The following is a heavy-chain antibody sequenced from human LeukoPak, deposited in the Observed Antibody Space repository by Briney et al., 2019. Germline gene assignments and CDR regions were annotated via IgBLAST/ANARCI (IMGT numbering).Heavy chain of an antibody. Sequence: GGSLRLSCAASGFTVSSNYMSWVRQAPGKGLEWVSVIYSGGRTYYADSVKGRFTISRDNSKNTLYLQMNSLRAEDTAVYYCASKIGGRNNYYDSSGYYPDDAFDIWGQGTMVTVSS. CDR1: GFTVSSNY. CDR3: ASKIGGRNNYYDSSGYYPDDAFDI. D-gene: IGHD3-22*01. J-gene: IGHJ3*02. CDR2: IYSGGRT. V-gene: IGHV3-66*01.